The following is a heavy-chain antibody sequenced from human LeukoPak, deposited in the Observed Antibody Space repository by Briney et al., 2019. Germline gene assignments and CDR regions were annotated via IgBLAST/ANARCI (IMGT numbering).Heavy chain of an antibody. CDR3: ARAREPNSGSCFSDS. Sequence: KPGGSLRLSCAASGFSFSRYRMNWVRQAPGKGLEWVSSISSNGDYIYYGDSVKGRFTMSRDNAKNSLYLQLSSLRAEDTAVYYCARAREPNSGSCFSDSWGQGTLVTVSS. J-gene: IGHJ4*02. D-gene: IGHD6-13*01. CDR2: ISSNGDYI. CDR1: GFSFSRYR. V-gene: IGHV3-21*01.